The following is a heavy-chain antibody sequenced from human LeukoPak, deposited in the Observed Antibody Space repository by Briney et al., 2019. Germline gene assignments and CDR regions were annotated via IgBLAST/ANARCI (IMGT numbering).Heavy chain of an antibody. J-gene: IGHJ3*02. D-gene: IGHD3-10*01. CDR2: INHSGST. Sequence: SETLSLTCAVYGGSFSGYYWSWIRQPPGKGLEWIGEINHSGSTNYNPSLKSRVTISVDTSKNQFSLKLSSVTAADTAVYYCARGLWPNAFDIWGQGTMVTVSS. CDR3: ARGLWPNAFDI. V-gene: IGHV4-34*01. CDR1: GGSFSGYY.